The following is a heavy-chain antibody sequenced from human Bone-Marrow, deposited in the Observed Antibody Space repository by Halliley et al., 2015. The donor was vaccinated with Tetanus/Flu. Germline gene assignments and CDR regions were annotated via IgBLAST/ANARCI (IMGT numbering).Heavy chain of an antibody. D-gene: IGHD6-19*01. CDR3: AREYSSGWQPSTDY. CDR2: IYYSGST. V-gene: IGHV4-59*01. J-gene: IGHJ4*02. Sequence: WIGYIYYSGSTNYNPSLKSRVTISVDTSKNQFSLKLSSVTAADTAIYYCAREYSSGWQPSTDYWGQGTLVTVSS.